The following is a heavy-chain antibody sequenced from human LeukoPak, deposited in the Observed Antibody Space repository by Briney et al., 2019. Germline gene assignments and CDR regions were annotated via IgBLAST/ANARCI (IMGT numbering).Heavy chain of an antibody. CDR2: IYYSGST. CDR3: AGGGPDCSGGSCSHRPVDADY. CDR1: GGSISSYY. D-gene: IGHD2-15*01. V-gene: IGHV4-59*12. Sequence: SETLSLTCTVSGGSISSYYWSWIRQPPGKGLEWIGYIYYSGSTNYNPSLKSRVTISVDTSKNQFSLKLSSVTAADTAVYYCAGGGPDCSGGSCSHRPVDADYWGQGTLVTVSS. J-gene: IGHJ4*02.